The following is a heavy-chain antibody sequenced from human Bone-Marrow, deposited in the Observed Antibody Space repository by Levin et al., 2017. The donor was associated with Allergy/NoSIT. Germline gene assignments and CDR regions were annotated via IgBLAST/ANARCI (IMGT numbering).Heavy chain of an antibody. J-gene: IGHJ5*02. CDR3: ARRLNSATSNWFDL. Sequence: GESLKISCQGSRHNFATYWIAWVRQMPGKGLEWMGIVYPGDSDTRYSPSFEGQVTISVDKSSSPAYLQWSGLKAPDTAIYYCARRLNSATSNWFDLWGRGTQVTVSS. CDR1: RHNFATYW. D-gene: IGHD2-2*01. V-gene: IGHV5-51*01. CDR2: VYPGDSDT.